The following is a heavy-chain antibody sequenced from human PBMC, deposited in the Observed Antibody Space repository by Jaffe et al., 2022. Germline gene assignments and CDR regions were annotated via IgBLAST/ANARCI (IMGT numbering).Heavy chain of an antibody. V-gene: IGHV3-9*01. CDR2: ISWNSGSI. CDR1: GFTFDDYA. CDR3: AKDLGYQLLQRGFDY. J-gene: IGHJ4*02. D-gene: IGHD2-2*01. Sequence: EVQLVESGGGLVQPGRSLRLSCAASGFTFDDYAMHWVRQAPGKGLEWVSGISWNSGSIGYADSVKGRFTISRDNAKNSLYLQMNSLRAEDTALYYCAKDLGYQLLQRGFDYWGQGTLVTVSS.